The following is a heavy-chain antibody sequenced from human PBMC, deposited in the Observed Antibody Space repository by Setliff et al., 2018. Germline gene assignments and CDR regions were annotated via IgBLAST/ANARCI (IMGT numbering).Heavy chain of an antibody. CDR2: IYIGGSA. Sequence: SETLSLTCTVSGGSISSYYWSWIRQPAGKGLEWIGHIYIGGSANYNPSLKSRVTMSIDTSKNQFSLKLNSVTAADTAVYYCAGGPTMGATYFDSWGQGTLVTVSS. CDR3: AGGPTMGATYFDS. V-gene: IGHV4-4*07. D-gene: IGHD1-26*01. J-gene: IGHJ4*02. CDR1: GGSISSYY.